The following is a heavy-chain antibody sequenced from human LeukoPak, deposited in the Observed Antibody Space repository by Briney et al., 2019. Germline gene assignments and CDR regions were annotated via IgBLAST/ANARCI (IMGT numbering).Heavy chain of an antibody. CDR3: ASRNHFYGSGSHNFDY. CDR2: IIPIFGTA. V-gene: IGHV1-69*06. Sequence: SVKVSCKASGYTFTGYYLHWVRQAPGQGLEWMGGIIPIFGTANYAQKFQGRVTITADKSTSTAYMELSSLRSEDTAVYYCASRNHFYGSGSHNFDYWGQGTLVTVSS. CDR1: GYTFTGYY. D-gene: IGHD3-10*01. J-gene: IGHJ4*02.